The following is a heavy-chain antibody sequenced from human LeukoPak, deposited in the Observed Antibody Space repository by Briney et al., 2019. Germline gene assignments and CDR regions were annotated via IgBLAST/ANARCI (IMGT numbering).Heavy chain of an antibody. Sequence: PSETLSLTCTVSGGSIGSGGYYWSWIRQHPGKGLEWIGYIYYSGSTYYNPSLKSRVTISVDTSKNQFSLKLSSVTAADTAVYYCARDLYGSGNHFDYWGQGTLVTVSS. V-gene: IGHV4-31*03. CDR3: ARDLYGSGNHFDY. CDR1: GGSIGSGGYY. D-gene: IGHD3-10*01. J-gene: IGHJ4*02. CDR2: IYYSGST.